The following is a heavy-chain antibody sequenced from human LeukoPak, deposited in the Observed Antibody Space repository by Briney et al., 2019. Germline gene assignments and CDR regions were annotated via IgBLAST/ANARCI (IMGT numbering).Heavy chain of an antibody. J-gene: IGHJ4*02. CDR3: ARDSIHSRYGDEY. Sequence: PSETLSLTCTVSGGSISSYYWSWIRHPAGKGMEWIGRIYTSGSTNYNPSLKSRVTMSVDTSKNQFSLNLNSVTAADTAVYYCARDSIHSRYGDEYWGQGTLVTVSS. D-gene: IGHD3-10*01. CDR1: GGSISSYY. V-gene: IGHV4-4*07. CDR2: IYTSGST.